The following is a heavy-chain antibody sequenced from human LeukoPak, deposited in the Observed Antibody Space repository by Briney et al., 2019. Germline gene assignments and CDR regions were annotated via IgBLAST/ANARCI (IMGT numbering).Heavy chain of an antibody. CDR3: ARLVTAMASFDAFDI. CDR2: IYYSGST. V-gene: IGHV4-61*08. J-gene: IGHJ3*02. CDR1: GGSISSGGYS. Sequence: SETLSLTCAVSGGSISSGGYSWSWIRQPPGKGLEWIGYIYYSGSTNYNPSLKSRVTISVDTSKNQFSLKLSSVTAADTAVYYCARLVTAMASFDAFDIWGQGTMVTVSS. D-gene: IGHD2-21*02.